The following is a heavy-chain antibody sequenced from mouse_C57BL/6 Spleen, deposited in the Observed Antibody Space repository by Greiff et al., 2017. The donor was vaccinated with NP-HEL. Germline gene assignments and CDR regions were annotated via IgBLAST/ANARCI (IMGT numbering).Heavy chain of an antibody. J-gene: IGHJ2*01. D-gene: IGHD1-1*01. V-gene: IGHV1-81*01. Sequence: QVQLQQSGAELARPGASVKLSCKASGYTFTSYGISWVKQRTGQGLEWIGEIYPRSGNTYYNEKFEGKATLTADKSSSTAYMELRSLTSEDSAVYFCASYGSSLYYFDYWGQGTTLTVSS. CDR3: ASYGSSLYYFDY. CDR1: GYTFTSYG. CDR2: IYPRSGNT.